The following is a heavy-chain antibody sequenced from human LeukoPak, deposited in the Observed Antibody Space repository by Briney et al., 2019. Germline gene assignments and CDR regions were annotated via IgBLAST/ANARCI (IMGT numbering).Heavy chain of an antibody. CDR1: GYSFTTDG. D-gene: IGHD3-22*01. V-gene: IGHV1-18*01. Sequence: GPTVKVSCKASGYSFTTDGLSWVRQAPGQGLEWMGWISAYSGRTNYGEKVQDRVTMTTDTSTSTAYMELRSLRSDDPAVLWALRGLADYDVNGYFSYWYFDLWGRGTLVTVSS. CDR2: ISAYSGRT. J-gene: IGHJ2*01. CDR3: LRGLADYDVNGYFSYWYFDL.